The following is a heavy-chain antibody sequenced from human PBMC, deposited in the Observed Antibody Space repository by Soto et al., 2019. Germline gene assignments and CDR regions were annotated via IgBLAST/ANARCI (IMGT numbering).Heavy chain of an antibody. J-gene: IGHJ4*02. V-gene: IGHV1-58*01. CDR3: AADFSSYCGGDCLDY. D-gene: IGHD2-21*02. CDR1: GFTFTSSA. CDR2: IVVGSGNT. Sequence: SVKVSCKASGFTFTSSAVQWVRQARGQRLEWIGWIVVGSGNTNYAQKFQERVTITRDMSTSTAYMELSSLRSEDTAVYYCAADFSSYCGGDCLDYWGQGTLVTVSS.